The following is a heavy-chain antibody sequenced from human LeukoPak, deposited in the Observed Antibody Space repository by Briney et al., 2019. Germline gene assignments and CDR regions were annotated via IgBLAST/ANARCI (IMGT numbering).Heavy chain of an antibody. J-gene: IGHJ4*02. CDR2: ISYSGST. Sequence: SETLSLTCAVYGGSFSGYYWSWIRQPPGKGLEWIGYISYSGSTSYNPSLKSRVTISVDTSKNQFSLKLNSVTAADTAVYYCARSSGSYFDYWGQGTLVTVSS. CDR1: GGSFSGYY. V-gene: IGHV4-59*01. CDR3: ARSSGSYFDY. D-gene: IGHD1-26*01.